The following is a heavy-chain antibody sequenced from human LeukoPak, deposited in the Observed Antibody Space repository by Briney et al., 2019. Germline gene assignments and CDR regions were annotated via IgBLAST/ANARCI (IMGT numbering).Heavy chain of an antibody. CDR3: ARGHGGNSFDY. Sequence: GGSLRLSCAASGFTFSSYAMHWVRQAPGKGLEYVSAISSNGGSTYYANSVKGRFTISRDNSKNTLYLQMGSLRAEDMAVYYCARGHGGNSFDYWGQGTLVTVSS. CDR2: ISSNGGST. CDR1: GFTFSSYA. V-gene: IGHV3-64*01. J-gene: IGHJ4*02. D-gene: IGHD4-23*01.